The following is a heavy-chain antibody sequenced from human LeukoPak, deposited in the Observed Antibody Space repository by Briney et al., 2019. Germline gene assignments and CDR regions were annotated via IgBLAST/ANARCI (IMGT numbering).Heavy chain of an antibody. Sequence: GGSLRLSCGASGFTFSSYFMTWVRQAPGKGLEWVANIKEDGSEKYYVDSVKGRFTISRDNAKNSLFLQMNSLRGDDTAVYYCARGSAYYIYWGQGTLVTVPS. J-gene: IGHJ4*02. V-gene: IGHV3-7*05. CDR2: IKEDGSEK. CDR1: GFTFSSYF. D-gene: IGHD3-3*01. CDR3: ARGSAYYIY.